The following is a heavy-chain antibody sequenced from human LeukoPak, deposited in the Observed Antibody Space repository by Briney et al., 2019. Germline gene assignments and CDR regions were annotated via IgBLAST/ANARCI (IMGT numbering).Heavy chain of an antibody. CDR2: ISGSGGTT. J-gene: IGHJ4*02. CDR3: AKDPRVATIEIFDY. V-gene: IGHV3-23*01. CDR1: GFTFSSYA. D-gene: IGHD5-12*01. Sequence: GGSLRLSCAASGFTFSSYAMSWVRQAPGKGLEWVSAISGSGGTTYYGDSVKGRFTISRDNSKNTLYLQMNSLRAEDTAVYYCAKDPRVATIEIFDYWGQGTLVTVSS.